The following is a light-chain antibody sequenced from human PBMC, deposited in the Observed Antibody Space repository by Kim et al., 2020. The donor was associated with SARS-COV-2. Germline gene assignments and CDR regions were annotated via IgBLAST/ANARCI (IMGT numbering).Light chain of an antibody. V-gene: IGKV3-20*01. CDR1: QSVSSSY. Sequence: EIVLTQSPGTLSLSPGERATLSCRASQSVSSSYLAWYQQKPGQAPRLLIYGASNRAIGIPDRFSGSGSGTDFTLTISRLEPEDFAVYYCQQYHSSPLTFGGGTKVDIK. J-gene: IGKJ4*01. CDR3: QQYHSSPLT. CDR2: GAS.